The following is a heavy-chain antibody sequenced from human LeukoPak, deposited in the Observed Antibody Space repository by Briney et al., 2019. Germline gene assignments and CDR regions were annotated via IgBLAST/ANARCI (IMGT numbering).Heavy chain of an antibody. CDR1: GFTFSSYA. CDR3: ARALQYYYGSGSLDY. CDR2: ISYDGGNK. D-gene: IGHD3-10*01. Sequence: GGSLRLSCAASGFTFSSYAMHWVRQAPGKGLEWVEVISYDGGNKYYADSVKRRFTISRDNSKNTLYLQMTSLRAEDTAVYYCARALQYYYGSGSLDYWGQGTLVTVSS. J-gene: IGHJ4*02. V-gene: IGHV3-30-3*01.